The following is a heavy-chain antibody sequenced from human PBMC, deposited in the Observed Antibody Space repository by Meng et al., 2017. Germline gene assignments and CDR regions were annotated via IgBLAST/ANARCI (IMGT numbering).Heavy chain of an antibody. D-gene: IGHD3-10*01. CDR3: ARDQFGRRNNYIPFSAFGI. CDR1: GYTFTSYG. CDR2: ISAYNGNT. Sequence: ASVKVSCKASGYTFTSYGISWVRQAPGQGLEWMGWISAYNGNTNYAQKLQGRVTMTIDTSTSTAYMELRSLRSDDTAVYYCARDQFGRRNNYIPFSAFGIWGQGTMVTVSS. J-gene: IGHJ3*02. V-gene: IGHV1-18*01.